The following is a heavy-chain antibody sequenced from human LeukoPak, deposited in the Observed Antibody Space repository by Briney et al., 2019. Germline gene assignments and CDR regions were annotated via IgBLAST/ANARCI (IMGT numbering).Heavy chain of an antibody. Sequence: QPGGSLRLSCAASGLTFSSYWMHWVRQAPGKGLVWVSRINSDGSSTSYADSVKGRFTISRDNAKNTLYLQMNSLRAEDTAVYYCARLVYCSSTSCLDSDYWGQGTLVTVSS. J-gene: IGHJ4*02. CDR2: INSDGSST. D-gene: IGHD2-2*01. CDR1: GLTFSSYW. CDR3: ARLVYCSSTSCLDSDY. V-gene: IGHV3-74*01.